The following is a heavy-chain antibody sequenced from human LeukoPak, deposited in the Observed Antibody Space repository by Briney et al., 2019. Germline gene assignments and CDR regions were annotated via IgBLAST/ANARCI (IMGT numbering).Heavy chain of an antibody. Sequence: PSETLSLTCAVSGGSISSSNWWSWVRQPPGKGLEWIGEIYHSGSTNYNPSLKSRVTISVDKSKNQFSLKLSSVTAADTAVYYCARGTLYSGWSYYFDYWGQGSQVTVSS. CDR1: GGSISSSNW. CDR2: IYHSGST. J-gene: IGHJ4*02. V-gene: IGHV4-4*02. D-gene: IGHD6-19*01. CDR3: ARGTLYSGWSYYFDY.